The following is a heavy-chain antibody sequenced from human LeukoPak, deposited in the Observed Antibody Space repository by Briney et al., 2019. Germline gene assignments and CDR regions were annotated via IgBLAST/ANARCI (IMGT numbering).Heavy chain of an antibody. Sequence: GGSLRLSCAASGFTFSSYGMHWVRQAPGKGLEWVAVISYDGSNKYYADSVKGRFTISRDNSKNTLYLQMNSLRAEDTAVYYCAKSPHRYCSSTSCYGFDYWGQGTLVTVSS. CDR1: GFTFSSYG. CDR2: ISYDGSNK. J-gene: IGHJ4*02. CDR3: AKSPHRYCSSTSCYGFDY. D-gene: IGHD2-2*01. V-gene: IGHV3-30*18.